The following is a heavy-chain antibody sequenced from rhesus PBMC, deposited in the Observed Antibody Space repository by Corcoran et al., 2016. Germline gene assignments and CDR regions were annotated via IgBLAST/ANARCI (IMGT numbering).Heavy chain of an antibody. CDR1: GASISSYW. CDR3: ARSYDSGYLHFDY. V-gene: IGHV4-80*01. CDR2: INGHSGST. Sequence: QVQLQESGPGLVKPSETLSLTCAVSGASISSYWWNWIRQPPGKGLEWSGEINGHSGSTTDTPSLKSLVTISKDASKTQFSLKLSSVTAADTAVYYCARSYDSGYLHFDYWGQGVLVTVSS. D-gene: IGHD3-28*01. J-gene: IGHJ4*01.